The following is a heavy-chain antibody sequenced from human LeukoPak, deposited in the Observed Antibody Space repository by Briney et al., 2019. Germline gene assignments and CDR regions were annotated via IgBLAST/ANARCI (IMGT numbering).Heavy chain of an antibody. CDR1: GYTFSSHY. D-gene: IGHD3-16*02. CDR2: ISPSGDAT. CDR3: ATDSPKGYLTVDY. V-gene: IGHV1-46*01. Sequence: SSVTVSCKASGYTFSSHYMHWVRQAPGQGLEWMGVISPSGDATLYAQKFQGRVTMTRDTSTSTLYMDLSSLRSEDTAVYYCATDSPKGYLTVDYWGQGTLVTVSS. J-gene: IGHJ4*02.